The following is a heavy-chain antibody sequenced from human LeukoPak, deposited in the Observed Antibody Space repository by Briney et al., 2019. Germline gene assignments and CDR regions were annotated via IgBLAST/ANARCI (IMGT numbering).Heavy chain of an antibody. CDR3: AREPYSSSSDRHGRTFDY. V-gene: IGHV1-2*06. CDR2: IHSNSGGE. Sequence: ASVKVSCKASGYTFTNYGLTWVRQAPGQGLEWMGRIHSNSGGEKYAQKFQGRVTVLRDTSINTIYMELTSLTSDDTAVYYCAREPYSSSSDRHGRTFDYWGQGTLVTVSS. D-gene: IGHD6-6*01. J-gene: IGHJ4*02. CDR1: GYTFTNYG.